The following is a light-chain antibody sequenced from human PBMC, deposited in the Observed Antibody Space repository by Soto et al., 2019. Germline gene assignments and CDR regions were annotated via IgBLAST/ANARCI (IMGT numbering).Light chain of an antibody. Sequence: QPVLTQPASVSGSPGQSITISCTGVSSDVSGYTYVSWYQQHPGKAPKLMIYEVTNRPSGVSDRFSGSKSGNTASLTISGLQAEDEADYYCSSYTAITLYAFGTGTKVTVL. CDR1: SSDVSGYTY. CDR3: SSYTAITLYA. V-gene: IGLV2-14*01. J-gene: IGLJ1*01. CDR2: EVT.